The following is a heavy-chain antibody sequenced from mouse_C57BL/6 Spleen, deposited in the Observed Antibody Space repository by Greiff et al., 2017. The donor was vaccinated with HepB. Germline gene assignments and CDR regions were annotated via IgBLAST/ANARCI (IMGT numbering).Heavy chain of an antibody. CDR2: INPNNGGT. Sequence: EVQLQQSGPELVKPGASVKMSCKASGYTFTDYNMHWVKQSHGKSLEWIGYINPNNGGTSYNQKFKGKATLTVNKSSSTAYMELRSLTSEDSAVYYCARSYDGYYGARFAYWGQGTLVTVSA. CDR1: GYTFTDYN. J-gene: IGHJ3*01. D-gene: IGHD2-3*01. CDR3: ARSYDGYYGARFAY. V-gene: IGHV1-22*01.